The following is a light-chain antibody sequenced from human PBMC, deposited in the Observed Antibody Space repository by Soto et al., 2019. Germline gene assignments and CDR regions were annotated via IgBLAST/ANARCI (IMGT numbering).Light chain of an antibody. Sequence: EIVLTQSPATLSLSPGERATLSCRASLSVGTYLVWYQQKPGQAPSLLIYDASKRAIGIPDRFSGSGSGTEFTLTISILEPGDSAVYYCQQRRAWPRVFGGGTRME. CDR1: LSVGTY. J-gene: IGKJ4*01. CDR3: QQRRAWPRV. CDR2: DAS. V-gene: IGKV3-11*01.